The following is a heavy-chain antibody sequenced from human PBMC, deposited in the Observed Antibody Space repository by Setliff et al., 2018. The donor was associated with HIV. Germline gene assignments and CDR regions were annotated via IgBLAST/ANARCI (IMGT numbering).Heavy chain of an antibody. J-gene: IGHJ6*03. V-gene: IGHV4-59*08. CDR1: AGSISSHY. D-gene: IGHD2-2*01. CDR3: ARLGYCSRTTCYGYYYMDV. CDR2: IYNSRST. Sequence: TLSLTCTVSAGSISSHYWSWIRQPPGKGLEWIGYIYNSRSTNYHPSLKSRLTISVDTSKNQFSLKLSSVTAADTAVYYCARLGYCSRTTCYGYYYMDVWGKGTTVTVSS.